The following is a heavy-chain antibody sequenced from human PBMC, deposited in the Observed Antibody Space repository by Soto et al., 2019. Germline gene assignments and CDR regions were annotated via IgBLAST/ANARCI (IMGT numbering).Heavy chain of an antibody. CDR1: GFTFGTFW. CDR2: INSDGSST. V-gene: IGHV3-74*01. CDR3: ARDFEY. J-gene: IGHJ4*02. Sequence: EVQLVESGGGLVQPGASLRRSCEASGFTFGTFWMHWVRQAPGKGLVWVSRINSDGSSTNYADSVKGRVTISRDNAKNTLYLQLNGLRPEDTAVYYCARDFEYWGQGTLVTVSS.